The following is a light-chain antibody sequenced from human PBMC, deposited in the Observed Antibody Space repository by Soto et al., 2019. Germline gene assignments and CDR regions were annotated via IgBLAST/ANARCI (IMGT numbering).Light chain of an antibody. Sequence: DIQMTQSPSTLSASVGDRVTITCRASQSISSWLAWYQQKPGKAPKLLIYDASSLESGVPSGFSGSGSGTEFTLTISSLQPEDFATYYCQQSYSSPYTVGPGTKVDSK. CDR1: QSISSW. V-gene: IGKV1-5*01. CDR3: QQSYSSPYT. J-gene: IGKJ3*01. CDR2: DAS.